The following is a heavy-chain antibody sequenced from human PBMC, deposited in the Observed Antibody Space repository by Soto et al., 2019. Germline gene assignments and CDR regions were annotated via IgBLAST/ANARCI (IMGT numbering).Heavy chain of an antibody. D-gene: IGHD2-15*01. CDR2: ISYDGNNK. V-gene: IGHV3-30-3*01. CDR3: ARAGCDGGSCYTLVGLRYGMDV. CDR1: GFTFSSYV. J-gene: IGHJ6*02. Sequence: QVRLVESGGGVVQPGRSLRLSCAASGFTFSSYVMHWVRQAPGKGLEWVAIISYDGNNKYYADSVKGRFTISRDNSKNTLYLQMNSLRAEDTAVYYCARAGCDGGSCYTLVGLRYGMDVWGQGTTVTVSS.